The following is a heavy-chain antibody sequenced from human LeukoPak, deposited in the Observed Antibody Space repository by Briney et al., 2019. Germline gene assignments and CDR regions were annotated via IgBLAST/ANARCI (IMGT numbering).Heavy chain of an antibody. J-gene: IGHJ4*02. CDR3: AKGSIVGATTFDY. Sequence: GGSLRLSCAASGFTFDDYAMRWVRQAPGKGLEWVSGISWNSGSIGYADSVKGRFTISRDNAKNSLYLQMNSLRAEDTALYYCAKGSIVGATTFDYWGQGTLVTVSS. CDR2: ISWNSGSI. D-gene: IGHD1-26*01. CDR1: GFTFDDYA. V-gene: IGHV3-9*01.